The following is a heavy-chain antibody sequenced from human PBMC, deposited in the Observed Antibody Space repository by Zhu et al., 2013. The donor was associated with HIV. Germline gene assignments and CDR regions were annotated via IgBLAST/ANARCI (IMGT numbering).Heavy chain of an antibody. CDR3: ARVFKGAHDFWSGYYSPVSYGMDV. J-gene: IGHJ6*02. Sequence: QVQLVQSGAEVKKPGASVKVSCKASGYTFTGYYMHWVRQAPGQGLEWMGWINPNSGGTNYAQKFQGRVTMTRDTSISTAYMELSRLRSDDTAVYYCARVFKGAHDFWSGYYSPVSYGMDVWGQGTTVTVSS. V-gene: IGHV1-2*02. D-gene: IGHD3-3*01. CDR1: GYTFTGYY. CDR2: INPNSGGT.